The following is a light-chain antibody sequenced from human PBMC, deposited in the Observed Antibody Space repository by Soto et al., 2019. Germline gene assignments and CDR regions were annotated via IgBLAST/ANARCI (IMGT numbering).Light chain of an antibody. V-gene: IGLV2-14*01. CDR1: SSDVGGYNY. CDR3: SSYTSSSTGXVGYV. CDR2: DVS. Sequence: QSALTQPASVSGSPGQSITISCTGTSSDVGGYNYVSWYQQHPGKAPKLMIYDVSNRPSGVSNRFSGSKSGNTVSLTISGLQAEDEADYYCSSYTSSSTGXVGYVFGTGTKVTVL. J-gene: IGLJ1*01.